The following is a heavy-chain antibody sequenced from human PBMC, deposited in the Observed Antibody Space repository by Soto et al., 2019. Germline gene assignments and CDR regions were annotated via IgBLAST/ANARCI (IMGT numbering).Heavy chain of an antibody. CDR2: IHSSGSI. Sequence: SETLSLTCAISGAPITWGDYSWNWIRQPPGKGLEWIGYIHSSGSIYYNPSLKSRATMSIDTAGNQFSLKVSSVTVADTAVYYCARDLDGLHDDTSGPFPRPGWGQGTLVTVS. D-gene: IGHD3-22*01. CDR3: ARDLDGLHDDTSGPFPRPG. V-gene: IGHV4-30-2*05. J-gene: IGHJ1*01. CDR1: GAPITWGDYS.